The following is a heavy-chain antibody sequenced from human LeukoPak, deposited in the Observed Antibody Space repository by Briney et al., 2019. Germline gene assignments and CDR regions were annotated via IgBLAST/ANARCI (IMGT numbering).Heavy chain of an antibody. V-gene: IGHV3-74*01. J-gene: IGHJ5*02. CDR2: ITTDVTNT. Sequence: PGGSLRLSCAASGFTFSSHWMHWVRQVPGKGPVWVSRITTDVTNTAYADSVRGRFTISRDNAKNTLYLQMNSLRAEDTAVYYCARDRGAGTPFDPWGQGTLVTVSS. CDR1: GFTFSSHW. CDR3: ARDRGAGTPFDP. D-gene: IGHD1-1*01.